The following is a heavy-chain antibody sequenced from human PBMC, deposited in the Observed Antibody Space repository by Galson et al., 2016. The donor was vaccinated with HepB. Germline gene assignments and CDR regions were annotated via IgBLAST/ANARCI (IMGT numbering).Heavy chain of an antibody. CDR1: GFSVSYNY. J-gene: IGHJ4*02. Sequence: SLRLSCAASGFSVSYNYMSWVRQAPGKGLEWVSVISAGEGTYYTDSVRGRFTISRDNAKNSVYLQMNSLRAEDTAVYYCAKGTGANSGEDAWGQGTLVTVSS. CDR3: AKGTGANSGEDA. CDR2: ISAGEGT. D-gene: IGHD1-1*01. V-gene: IGHV3-53*01.